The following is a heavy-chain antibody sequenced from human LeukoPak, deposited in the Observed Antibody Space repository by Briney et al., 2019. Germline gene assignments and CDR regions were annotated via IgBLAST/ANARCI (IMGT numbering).Heavy chain of an antibody. CDR1: GYSITSGCY. CDR2: TFHSGST. J-gene: IGHJ3*01. D-gene: IGHD2-15*01. V-gene: IGHV4-38-2*01. Sequence: SETLSLTCAVSGYSITSGCYWGWIRQPPGKGLEWLGTTFHSGSTFYNPSLKSRVTISADTAKNQFSLKLTSVTAADTALYYCARAFHCRSGTCYDGGEAFDFWGQGIMVTVSS. CDR3: ARAFHCRSGTCYDGGEAFDF.